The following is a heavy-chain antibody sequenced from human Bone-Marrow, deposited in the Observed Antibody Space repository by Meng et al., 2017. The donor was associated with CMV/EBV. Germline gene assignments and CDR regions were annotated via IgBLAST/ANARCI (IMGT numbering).Heavy chain of an antibody. D-gene: IGHD5-24*01. V-gene: IGHV1-18*01. CDR2: MSAYNGNT. Sequence: ASVKVSCKASGYTFTSYGISWVRQAPGQGLEWMGWMSAYNGNTNYAQQLQGRVTMTTDTSTGTAYMEMSRLRSADTAVYYWAAARDGYNRRYHYYYCLNVWGQGTMVTVSS. CDR3: AAARDGYNRRYHYYYCLNV. CDR1: GYTFTSYG. J-gene: IGHJ6*02.